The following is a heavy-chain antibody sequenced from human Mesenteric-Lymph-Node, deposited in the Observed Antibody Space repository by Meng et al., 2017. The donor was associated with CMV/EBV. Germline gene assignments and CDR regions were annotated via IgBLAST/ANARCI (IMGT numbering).Heavy chain of an antibody. CDR1: EYTFIDYY. CDR2: INHNTGDT. V-gene: IGHV1-2*02. CDR3: AKDGGSYLDYYFDY. D-gene: IGHD1-26*01. Sequence: SVKVSCQASEYTFIDYYMHWVRRAPGQGLEWMGWINHNTGDTVYAQKFQGRVTMTRDMSIDTVYMVLTRLRSDDTAVYYCAKDGGSYLDYYFDYWGQGTLVTVSS. J-gene: IGHJ4*02.